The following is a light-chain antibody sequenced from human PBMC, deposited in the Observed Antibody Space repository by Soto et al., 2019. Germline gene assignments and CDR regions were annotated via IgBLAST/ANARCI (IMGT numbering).Light chain of an antibody. CDR1: GSDFGAYNY. V-gene: IGLV2-14*01. J-gene: IGLJ1*01. Sequence: QSVLTQPASVSGSPGQSITISCSGTGSDFGAYNYVSWYQQHPAKAPKLMIYDVSNRPSGVSDRFSGSKSDNTASLTISGLQAEDEADYYCYSYTSSSTYVFGSGTKVTVL. CDR3: YSYTSSSTYV. CDR2: DVS.